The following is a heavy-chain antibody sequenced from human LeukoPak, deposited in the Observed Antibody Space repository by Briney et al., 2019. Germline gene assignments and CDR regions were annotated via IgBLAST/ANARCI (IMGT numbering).Heavy chain of an antibody. CDR2: IKQDGSEK. CDR3: ARDQYDYVWGSYRAEDY. J-gene: IGHJ4*02. V-gene: IGHV3-7*01. Sequence: GGSLRLSCAASGFTFSSYWMSWVRQAPGKGLEWVANIKQDGSEKYYVDSVKGRFTISRDNAKNSLYLQMNSLRAEDTAVYYCARDQYDYVWGSYRAEDYWGQGTLVTVSS. CDR1: GFTFSSYW. D-gene: IGHD3-16*02.